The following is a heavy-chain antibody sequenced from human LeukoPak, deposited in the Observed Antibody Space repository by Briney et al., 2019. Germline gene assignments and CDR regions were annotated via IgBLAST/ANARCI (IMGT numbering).Heavy chain of an antibody. D-gene: IGHD3-10*01. J-gene: IGHJ4*02. CDR3: ARAAYITMVRGVIIKEFDY. V-gene: IGHV1-18*01. CDR2: SSGYNGNT. CDR1: GYTFTSYG. Sequence: ASVKVSCKASGYTFTSYGISWVRQAPGQGLEWMGWSSGYNGNTNYAQKLQGRVTMTTDTSTSTAYMELRSLRSDDTAVYYCARAAYITMVRGVIIKEFDYWGQGTLVTVSS.